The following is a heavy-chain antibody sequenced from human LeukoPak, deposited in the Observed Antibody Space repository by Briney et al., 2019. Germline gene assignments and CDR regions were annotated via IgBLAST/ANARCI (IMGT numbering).Heavy chain of an antibody. J-gene: IGHJ4*02. CDR3: GKTTVVGSSGQKPAWPVDF. Sequence: TGGSLRLSCEASGFTFGSHAMYWVRQAPGKGLEWVAGIFGSGGSPHYADSVKGRFTISRDNPRNTVYLQINSLRDDDTAVYYCGKTTVVGSSGQKPAWPVDFWGQGTLVTVSS. D-gene: IGHD6-19*01. CDR1: GFTFGSHA. CDR2: IFGSGGSP. V-gene: IGHV3-23*01.